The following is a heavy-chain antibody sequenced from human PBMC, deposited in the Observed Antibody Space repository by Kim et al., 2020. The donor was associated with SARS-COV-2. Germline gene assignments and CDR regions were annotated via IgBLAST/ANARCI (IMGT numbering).Heavy chain of an antibody. CDR2: VYHTGNT. CDR1: GGAIRSYY. V-gene: IGHV4-59*01. D-gene: IGHD1-26*01. J-gene: IGHJ5*02. Sequence: SETLSLTCSVSGGAIRSYYWTWIRQPPGKKLEWIGYVYHTGNTNYNPSLSGRVTISLDTSKRQFSLTLTSVTAADTAVYYCASTGVGAVGWFDPWGQGTLVSVSS. CDR3: ASTGVGAVGWFDP.